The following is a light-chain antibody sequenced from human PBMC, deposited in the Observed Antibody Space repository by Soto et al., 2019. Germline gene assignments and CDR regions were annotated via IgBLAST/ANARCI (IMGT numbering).Light chain of an antibody. CDR2: DAS. CDR3: QQYGSFLVT. J-gene: IGKJ2*01. V-gene: IGKV1-5*01. Sequence: DIQKTQSPSTLSASVGDRVTITCRAGQSISNWLAWYQQKPGRAPQLLIFDASTVESGVPSRFSGSGSGTEFTLTISSLQPNDSATYYCQQYGSFLVTFGQGTKLEIK. CDR1: QSISNW.